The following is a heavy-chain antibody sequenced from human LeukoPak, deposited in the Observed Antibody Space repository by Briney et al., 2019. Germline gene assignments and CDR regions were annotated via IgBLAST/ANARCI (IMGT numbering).Heavy chain of an antibody. V-gene: IGHV4-39*07. CDR2: IYYSGSS. J-gene: IGHJ6*02. D-gene: IGHD3-10*01. CDR3: ARHYGSGSYLYYYGMDV. CDR1: GGSISSSNYY. Sequence: KPSETLTLTCTVSGGSISSSNYYWGWIRQPPGKGLEWIGSIYYSGSSYYNPSLKSRVTISVDTSKNQFSLKLNSVTAADTAVYYCARHYGSGSYLYYYGMDVWGQGATVTVSS.